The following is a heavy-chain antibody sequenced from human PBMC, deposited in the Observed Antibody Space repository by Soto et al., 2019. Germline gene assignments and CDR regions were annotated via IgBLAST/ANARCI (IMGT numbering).Heavy chain of an antibody. Sequence: EVQLVESGGGLVQPGGSLRLSCAASGFTISNYAMNWVRQAPGKGLEWVSYITGSSSTMYYADSVKGRFTLSRDNAKNSLFLQMYSLIDEDTAVYYCTRGGGVLTNYGLDVWGQGTTVTVSS. CDR2: ITGSSSTM. V-gene: IGHV3-48*02. CDR1: GFTISNYA. J-gene: IGHJ6*02. D-gene: IGHD3-16*01. CDR3: TRGGGVLTNYGLDV.